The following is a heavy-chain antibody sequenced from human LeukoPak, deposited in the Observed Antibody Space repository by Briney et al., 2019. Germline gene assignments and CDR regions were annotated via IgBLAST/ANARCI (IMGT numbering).Heavy chain of an antibody. D-gene: IGHD4-17*01. CDR3: AKFPNYGDFTDAFDI. J-gene: IGHJ3*02. V-gene: IGHV3-30*18. CDR2: ISYDGSNK. CDR1: GFTFSSYG. Sequence: GGSLRLSCAASGFTFSSYGMHWVRQAPGKGLEWVAVISYDGSNKYYADSVKGRFTISRDNSKNTLYLQMNSLRAEDTTVYCCAKFPNYGDFTDAFDIWGQGTMVTVSS.